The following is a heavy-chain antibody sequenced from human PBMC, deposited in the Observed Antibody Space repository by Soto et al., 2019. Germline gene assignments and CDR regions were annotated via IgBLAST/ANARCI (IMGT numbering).Heavy chain of an antibody. CDR2: ISYDGSNK. V-gene: IGHV3-30*18. CDR3: AKTLQAGYYPHLDYFDY. J-gene: IGHJ4*02. Sequence: GGSLRLSCAASGFTFSSYGMHWVRQAPGKGLEWVAVISYDGSNKYYADSVKGRFTISRDNSKKTLYLQMNSLRAEDTAVYYCAKTLQAGYYPHLDYFDYWGQGTLVTVSS. CDR1: GFTFSSYG. D-gene: IGHD3-9*01.